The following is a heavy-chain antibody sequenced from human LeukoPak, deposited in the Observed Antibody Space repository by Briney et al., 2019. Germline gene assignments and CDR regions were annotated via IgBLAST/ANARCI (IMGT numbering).Heavy chain of an antibody. J-gene: IGHJ4*02. CDR1: GFTFSSYY. Sequence: GGSLRLSCVASGFTFSSYYMSWVRQAPGKGLEGVANIKEDGSERYYVDSMKGRFTISRDNAKISLYLQMNSLRAEDTAVYYCARDLYGDYFFDYWGQGTLVTVSS. V-gene: IGHV3-7*01. CDR2: IKEDGSER. CDR3: ARDLYGDYFFDY. D-gene: IGHD4-17*01.